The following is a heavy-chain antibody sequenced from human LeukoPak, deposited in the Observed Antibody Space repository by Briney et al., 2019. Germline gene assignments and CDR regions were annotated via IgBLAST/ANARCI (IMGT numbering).Heavy chain of an antibody. CDR2: ITGGGGST. Sequence: GGSLRLSCAASGFTFSSYAMTWVRQAPGKGLEWVSAITGGGGSTYYATPVKGRFTISRDNSKNTLYLQMNSVGADDPAVYYCAKERGCSTYDHFDYWGQGSLVTVSS. CDR3: AKERGCSTYDHFDY. V-gene: IGHV3-23*01. CDR1: GFTFSSYA. J-gene: IGHJ4*02. D-gene: IGHD5-12*01.